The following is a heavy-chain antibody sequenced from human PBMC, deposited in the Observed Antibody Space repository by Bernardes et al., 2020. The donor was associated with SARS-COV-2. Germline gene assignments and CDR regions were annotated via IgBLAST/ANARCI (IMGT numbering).Heavy chain of an antibody. D-gene: IGHD2-21*01. CDR1: GYTFTDYY. J-gene: IGHJ4*02. V-gene: IGHV1-2*02. Sequence: ASVQVSCTASGYTFTDYYTHWLRQAPGQGLEWMGWISPNSGATNHAQKFQGRVTMTRDTSISTDYMELSSLRSDDTAVYYCARTFYYDRGGDSLFDLWGQGTPVTVSS. CDR2: ISPNSGAT. CDR3: ARTFYYDRGGDSLFDL.